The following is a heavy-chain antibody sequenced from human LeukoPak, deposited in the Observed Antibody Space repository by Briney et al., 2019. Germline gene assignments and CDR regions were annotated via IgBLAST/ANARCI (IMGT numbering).Heavy chain of an antibody. J-gene: IGHJ3*02. CDR1: GFTFSSYE. CDR2: ITTSGNTI. Sequence: GRSLRLSCAASGFTFSSYEMNWVRRAPGKGLEWVSYITTSGNTIYYADSVKGRFTISRDNAKNSLYLQMNSLRAEDTAVYYRARDSVAGSQDAIDIWGQGTMVTVSS. CDR3: ARDSVAGSQDAIDI. V-gene: IGHV3-48*03. D-gene: IGHD6-19*01.